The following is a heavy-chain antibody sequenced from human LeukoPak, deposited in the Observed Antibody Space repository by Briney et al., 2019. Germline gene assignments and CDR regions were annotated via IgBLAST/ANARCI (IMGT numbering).Heavy chain of an antibody. Sequence: PGGSLRFSCAASGFTFSSYGMHWVRQAPGTGLEWVAVISYDGSNKYYADSVKGRFTIPRDNSKNTPYLQMNSLRAEDTAVYYCAKNSDCSSTSCYSYYYGMDVWGQGTTVTVSS. V-gene: IGHV3-30*18. J-gene: IGHJ6*02. CDR3: AKNSDCSSTSCYSYYYGMDV. D-gene: IGHD2-2*01. CDR2: ISYDGSNK. CDR1: GFTFSSYG.